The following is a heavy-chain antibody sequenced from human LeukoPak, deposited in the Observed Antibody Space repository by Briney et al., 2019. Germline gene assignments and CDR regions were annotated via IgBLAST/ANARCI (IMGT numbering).Heavy chain of an antibody. V-gene: IGHV4-34*01. CDR1: GGSFSGYY. Sequence: PSETLSLTCAVYGGSFSGYYWSWIRQPPGKGLEWIGEINHSGSTNYNPSLKSRVTISVDTSKNQFSLKLSSVTAADTAVYYCAGWLGYCSSTSCSKDYYGMDVWGQGTTVTVSS. D-gene: IGHD2-2*01. CDR3: AGWLGYCSSTSCSKDYYGMDV. J-gene: IGHJ6*02. CDR2: INHSGST.